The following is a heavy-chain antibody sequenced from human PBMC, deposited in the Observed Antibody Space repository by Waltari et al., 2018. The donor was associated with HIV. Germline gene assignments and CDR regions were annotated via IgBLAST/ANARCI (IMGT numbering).Heavy chain of an antibody. CDR1: HLTFSSYS. CDR3: ARDEAEMATLTAFDI. V-gene: IGHV3-21*01. J-gene: IGHJ3*02. D-gene: IGHD5-12*01. Sequence: EGQLVESGGGRVKPGGSWSLPCAAPHLTFSSYSMNWVRQAPGKGLEWVSSISSGSVYIYYADSVKGRFTISRDNAKNSLYLQMNSLRAEDTAVYYCARDEAEMATLTAFDIWGQGTMVTVSS. CDR2: ISSGSVYI.